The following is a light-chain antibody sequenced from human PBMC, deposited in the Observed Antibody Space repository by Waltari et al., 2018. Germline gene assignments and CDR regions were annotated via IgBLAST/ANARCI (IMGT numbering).Light chain of an antibody. CDR2: GAS. CDR3: QNHERLPAT. CDR1: QSIGRY. V-gene: IGKV3-20*01. Sequence: EIVLTQSPGTLSLSPGERATLPCRASQSIGRYLPWYQQKPDQAPRLVIYGASSRATGIPDRFSGSGSGTAFSLPISRLEPEDFXVYYCQNHERLPATFGQGTKVEIK. J-gene: IGKJ1*01.